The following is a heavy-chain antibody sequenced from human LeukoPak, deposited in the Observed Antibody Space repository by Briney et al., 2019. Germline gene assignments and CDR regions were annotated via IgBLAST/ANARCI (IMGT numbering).Heavy chain of an antibody. CDR3: ARGPVRYFDWLIVKYHYYGMDV. J-gene: IGHJ6*02. CDR1: GYTFTSYD. CDR2: MNPNSGNT. D-gene: IGHD3-9*01. Sequence: AASVKVSCKASGYTFTSYDINWVRQATGQGLEWMGWMNPNSGNTGYAQKFHGRVTMTRNTSISTAYMELSSLRSEDTAVYYCARGPVRYFDWLIVKYHYYGMDVWGQGTTVTVSS. V-gene: IGHV1-8*01.